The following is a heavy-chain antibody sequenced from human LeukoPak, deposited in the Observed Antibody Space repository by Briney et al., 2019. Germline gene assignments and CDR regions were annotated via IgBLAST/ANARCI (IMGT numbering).Heavy chain of an antibody. Sequence: GGSLRLSCAASGFTFSCYDMHCVRQATGKGLEWVSAIGTAVDTYYPGSVKGRFTISRENAKNSLYLQMNSLRAGDTAVYYCARVPTVLRFLEWSTGDYYMDVWGKGTTVTVSS. D-gene: IGHD3-3*01. J-gene: IGHJ6*03. CDR1: GFTFSCYD. V-gene: IGHV3-13*01. CDR3: ARVPTVLRFLEWSTGDYYMDV. CDR2: IGTAVDT.